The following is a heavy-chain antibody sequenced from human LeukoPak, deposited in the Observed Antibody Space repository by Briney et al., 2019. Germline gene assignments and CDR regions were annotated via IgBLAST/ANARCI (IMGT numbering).Heavy chain of an antibody. Sequence: PSETLSLTCAVYGGSFSGYYWSWIRQPPGKGLEWIVEINHSGSTNYNPSLKSRVTISVDTSKNQFSLKLSSVTAADTAVYYCARRTKYYYGSGSYWPTWGQGTLVTVSS. CDR3: ARRTKYYYGSGSYWPT. D-gene: IGHD3-10*01. J-gene: IGHJ5*02. V-gene: IGHV4-34*01. CDR1: GGSFSGYY. CDR2: INHSGST.